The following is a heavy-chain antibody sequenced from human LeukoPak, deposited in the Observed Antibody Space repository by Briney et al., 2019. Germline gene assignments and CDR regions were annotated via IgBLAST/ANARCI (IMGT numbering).Heavy chain of an antibody. CDR2: MNPNSGNT. D-gene: IGHD6-19*01. Sequence: ASVKVSCKASGYTFTSYDINWVRQATGQGLEWMGWMNPNSGNTGYAQKFQGRVTMTRNTSLSTAYMELSSLRSEDTAVYYCARSIAVAGTDYYYYMDVWGKGTTVTVSS. V-gene: IGHV1-8*01. CDR1: GYTFTSYD. CDR3: ARSIAVAGTDYYYYMDV. J-gene: IGHJ6*03.